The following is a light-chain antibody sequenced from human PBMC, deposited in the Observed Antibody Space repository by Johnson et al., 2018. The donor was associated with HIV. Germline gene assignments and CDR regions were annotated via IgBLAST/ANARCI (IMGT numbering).Light chain of an antibody. V-gene: IGLV1-51*01. J-gene: IGLJ1*01. Sequence: QSVLTQPPSVSAAPGQTVTISCSGSSSNVGSSFVSWYRQVPGTAPKLLIYDNNKRPSGIPGRFSGSKSGTSATLGITGLQTGDEADYYCGTWDSSLSANVFGTGTKVTGL. CDR1: SSNVGSSF. CDR2: DNN. CDR3: GTWDSSLSANV.